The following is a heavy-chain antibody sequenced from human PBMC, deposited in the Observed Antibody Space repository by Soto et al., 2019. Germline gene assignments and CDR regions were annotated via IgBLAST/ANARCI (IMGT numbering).Heavy chain of an antibody. J-gene: IGHJ5*02. CDR2: ISTYNGNT. CDR1: GYNFTSYG. D-gene: IGHD6-6*01. V-gene: IGHV1-18*01. Sequence: QGQLVQSGAEVKKPGASVKVSCRASGYNFTSYGISWVRQAPGQGLEWMGWISTYNGNTDYAQKVQGRVTMTTNTSTSTAYMELSSLKSDDPALYYCAREFGGFAARFYNWFEHWGQGTLVTVYS. CDR3: AREFGGFAARFYNWFEH.